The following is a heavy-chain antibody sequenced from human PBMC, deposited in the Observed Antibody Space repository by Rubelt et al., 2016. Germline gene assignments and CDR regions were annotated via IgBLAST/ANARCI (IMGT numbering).Heavy chain of an antibody. Sequence: KGLVWVAQIISDGSTTTYADSVRGRFTISRDNSENTLYLQMNSLRAEDTAIYYCAKDRAAMVPKPYYFDYWGQGTLVTVSS. CDR2: IISDGSTT. J-gene: IGHJ4*02. V-gene: IGHV3-74*01. CDR3: AKDRAAMVPKPYYFDY. D-gene: IGHD5-18*01.